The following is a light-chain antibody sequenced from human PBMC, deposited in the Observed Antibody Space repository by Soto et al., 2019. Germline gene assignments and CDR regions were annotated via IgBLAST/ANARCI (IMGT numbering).Light chain of an antibody. CDR3: QQYKNWPTWT. CDR2: GAS. Sequence: IVMTQSPATLSVSPGERATLSCRASQSVSSNLAWYQQKPCQAPRLIIYGASTRATGIPARFSGSVSGTEFTLTISSLQSEDFAVYYCQQYKNWPTWTFGQGTKVDIK. J-gene: IGKJ1*01. V-gene: IGKV3-15*01. CDR1: QSVSSN.